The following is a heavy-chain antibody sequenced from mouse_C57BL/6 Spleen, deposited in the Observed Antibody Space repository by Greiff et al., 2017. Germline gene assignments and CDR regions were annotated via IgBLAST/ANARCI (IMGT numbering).Heavy chain of an antibody. V-gene: IGHV1-82*01. CDR1: GYAFSSSW. Sequence: QVQLQQSGPELVKPGASVKISCKASGYAFSSSWMNWVKQRPGKGLEWIGRIYPGDGDTNYNGKFKGKATLTADKSSSTAYMQLSSLTSEDSAVYFCAGGYDYGYLFDYWGQGTTLTVSS. J-gene: IGHJ2*01. D-gene: IGHD2-4*01. CDR2: IYPGDGDT. CDR3: AGGYDYGYLFDY.